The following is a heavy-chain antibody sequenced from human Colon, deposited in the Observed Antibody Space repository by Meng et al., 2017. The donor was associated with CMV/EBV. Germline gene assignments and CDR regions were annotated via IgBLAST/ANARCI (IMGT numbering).Heavy chain of an antibody. CDR2: ISGNGGST. CDR1: GFTFSSYG. V-gene: IGHV3-23*01. D-gene: IGHD5-18*01. CDR3: AKHDTKYGYGRDYFEY. Sequence: GESLKISCAASGFTFSSYGMSWVRQAPGKGLEWVLVISGNGGSTYYGDSVKGRFTIARNNSNNTLYLQMRSLRAEDTAVYYCAKHDTKYGYGRDYFEYWGQGILVTVSS. J-gene: IGHJ4*01.